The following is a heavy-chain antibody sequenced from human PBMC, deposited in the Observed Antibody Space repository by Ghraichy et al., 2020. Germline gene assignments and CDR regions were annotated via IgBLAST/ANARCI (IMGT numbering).Heavy chain of an antibody. CDR3: AGTTIRMGWLDGMDV. J-gene: IGHJ6*02. D-gene: IGHD5-12*01. CDR1: GFTVSSNY. V-gene: IGHV3-53*01. Sequence: GGSLRLSCAASGFTVSSNYMSWVRQAPGKGLEWVSVIYSGGSTYYADSLKGRFTISRDNAKNSLYLQMNSLRAEDTAVYYFAGTTIRMGWLDGMDVWGQGTTVTVSS. CDR2: IYSGGST.